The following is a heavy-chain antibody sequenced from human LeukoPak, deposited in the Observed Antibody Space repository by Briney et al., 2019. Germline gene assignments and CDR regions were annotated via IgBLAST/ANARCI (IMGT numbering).Heavy chain of an antibody. CDR3: ARVYRDYYDSSGYYLFDY. V-gene: IGHV4-38-2*02. CDR2: IDHSGST. Sequence: SETLSLTCTVTGYSISSGYNWGWIRQPPGKGREGIGSIDHSGSTYYSPSLKSRVTISVDTSKNQFSLKLSSVTAADTAVYYCARVYRDYYDSSGYYLFDYWGQGTLVTVSS. D-gene: IGHD3-22*01. J-gene: IGHJ4*02. CDR1: GYSISSGYN.